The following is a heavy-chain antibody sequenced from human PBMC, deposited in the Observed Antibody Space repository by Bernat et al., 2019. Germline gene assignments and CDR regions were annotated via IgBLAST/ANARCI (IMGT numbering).Heavy chain of an antibody. CDR3: ASAYYGDSPPY. V-gene: IGHV5-10-1*03. Sequence: EVQLVQSGAEVKKPGESLRISCKGSGYSFTSYWISWVRQMPGKGLEWMGGIDPSDSYTNYSPSFHGPVTISADKSISTAYLQWSSLKASDTAMYYCASAYYGDSPPYWGQGNLVTVSS. CDR2: IDPSDSYT. D-gene: IGHD4-17*01. CDR1: GYSFTSYW. J-gene: IGHJ4*02.